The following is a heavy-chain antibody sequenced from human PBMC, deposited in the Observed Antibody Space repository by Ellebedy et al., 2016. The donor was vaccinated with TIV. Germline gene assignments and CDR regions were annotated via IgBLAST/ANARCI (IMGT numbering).Heavy chain of an antibody. CDR3: ARVFSLGTGPVGY. D-gene: IGHD1-26*01. Sequence: GESLKISXATSGFTFRNYWMTWVRQAPGKGLECVATINQDGSQVFYLDSVKGRFTISRDNANNSLYLQMNSLRADDSAIYYSARVFSLGTGPVGYWGQGTLVTVSS. CDR1: GFTFRNYW. CDR2: INQDGSQV. V-gene: IGHV3-7*01. J-gene: IGHJ4*02.